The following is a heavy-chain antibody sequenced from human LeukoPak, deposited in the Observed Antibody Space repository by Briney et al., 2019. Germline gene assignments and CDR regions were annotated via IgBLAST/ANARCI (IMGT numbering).Heavy chain of an antibody. D-gene: IGHD3-3*01. J-gene: IGHJ6*02. CDR1: GGSFSGYY. CDR3: ARGLTILYGMDV. V-gene: IGHV4-34*01. CDR2: INHSGGT. Sequence: SETLSLTCAVYGGSFSGYYWSWIRQPPGKGLEWIGEINHSGGTNYNPSLKSRVTISVDTSKNQFSLKLSSVTAADTAVYYCARGLTILYGMDVWGQGTTVTVSS.